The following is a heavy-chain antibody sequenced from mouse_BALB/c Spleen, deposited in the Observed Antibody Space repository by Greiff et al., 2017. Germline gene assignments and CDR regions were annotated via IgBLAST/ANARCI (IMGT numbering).Heavy chain of an antibody. V-gene: IGHV1S56*01. CDR1: GYTFTSYV. J-gene: IGHJ4*01. CDR3: ARSGTTEAMDY. D-gene: IGHD2-12*01. CDR2: IFPGDGST. Sequence: VQLQQSGPELVKPGASVKMSCKASGYTFTSYVMHWVRQRPEQGLEWIGWIFPGDGSTKYNEKFKGKATLTTDKSSSTAYMQLSRLTSEDSAVYFCARSGTTEAMDYWGQGTSVTVSS.